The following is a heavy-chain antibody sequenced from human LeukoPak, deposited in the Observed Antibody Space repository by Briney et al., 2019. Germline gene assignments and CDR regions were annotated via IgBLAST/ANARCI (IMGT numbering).Heavy chain of an antibody. CDR3: ARGTIGY. Sequence: PSETLSLTCAVYGGSFSGYYWSWIRQPPGKGLEWIGEINHSGSTNYNPSLKSRVTISVDTSKNQFSLKLSSVTAADMAVYYCARGTIGYWGQGTLVTVSS. CDR1: GGSFSGYY. CDR2: INHSGST. D-gene: IGHD3-3*01. V-gene: IGHV4-34*01. J-gene: IGHJ4*02.